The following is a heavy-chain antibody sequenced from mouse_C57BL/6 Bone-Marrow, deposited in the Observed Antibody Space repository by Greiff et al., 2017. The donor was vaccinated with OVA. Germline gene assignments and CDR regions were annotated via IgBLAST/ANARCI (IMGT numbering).Heavy chain of an antibody. D-gene: IGHD3-2*02. CDR1: GYTFTSYW. CDR2: IYPGSGST. Sequence: QVQLQQPGAELVKPGASVKMSCKASGYTFTSYWITWVKQRPGQGLEWIGDIYPGSGSTNYNEKFKSKATLTVDTSSSTAYMQLSSLTSEDSAVYYCARGGLRLRWYAMDYLGQGTSVTVSS. V-gene: IGHV1-55*01. J-gene: IGHJ4*01. CDR3: ARGGLRLRWYAMDY.